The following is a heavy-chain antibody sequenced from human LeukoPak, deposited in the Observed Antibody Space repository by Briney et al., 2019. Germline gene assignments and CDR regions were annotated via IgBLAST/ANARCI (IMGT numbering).Heavy chain of an antibody. J-gene: IGHJ5*02. D-gene: IGHD3-22*01. CDR2: IWDDGSEK. Sequence: GRSLRLSCEASEFIFSSYGMHWVRQAPGKGLEWVAAIWDDGSEKYYGDSARGRFTISRDNSKNTLYLQMDSLRAEDTAVYYCARVVVTPSWFDPWGQGTLVTVSS. V-gene: IGHV3-33*01. CDR1: EFIFSSYG. CDR3: ARVVVTPSWFDP.